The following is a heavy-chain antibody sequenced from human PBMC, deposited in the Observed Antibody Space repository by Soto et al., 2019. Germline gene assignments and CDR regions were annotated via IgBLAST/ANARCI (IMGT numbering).Heavy chain of an antibody. J-gene: IGHJ4*02. CDR2: ISDDGDKG. D-gene: IGHD1-26*01. CDR1: GFTSSNYG. Sequence: GGSLRPSCLGPGFTSSNYGMHWVRQPPGKGLKWVALISDDGDKGYYADSVRGRLIISRDNSKDTLYLQMNSLGPDDTAVYFCAKARVRIVGANSFDYWGQGTPVTVS. CDR3: AKARVRIVGANSFDY. V-gene: IGHV3-30*18.